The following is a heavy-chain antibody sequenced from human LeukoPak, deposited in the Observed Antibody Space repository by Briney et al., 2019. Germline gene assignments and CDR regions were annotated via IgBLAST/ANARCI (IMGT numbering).Heavy chain of an antibody. V-gene: IGHV3-23*01. Sequence: GGSLRLSCSASGFSFSTSAMSWVRQAPGKGLEWVSAISGSGGSTYSADSVKGRFTISRDDSKNTLYLQMNSLRAEDTAVYYCAKGTLQWELYFDCWGQGTLVTVAS. D-gene: IGHD1-26*01. CDR1: GFSFSTSA. CDR2: ISGSGGST. CDR3: AKGTLQWELYFDC. J-gene: IGHJ4*02.